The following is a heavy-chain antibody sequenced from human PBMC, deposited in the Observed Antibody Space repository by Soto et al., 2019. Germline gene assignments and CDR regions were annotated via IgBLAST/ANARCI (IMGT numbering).Heavy chain of an antibody. V-gene: IGHV3-74*03. J-gene: IGHJ4*02. CDR1: GFTFSGSW. CDR3: ETAGTGTFTY. CDR2: ISSDGSST. Sequence: EVQLVESGGGLVQPGGSLRLSCAASGFTFSGSWMHWVRQAPGKGLVWVSRISSDGSSTTYADSVKGRFTISRDNATNMLYLQMNSLRAEDTAVYYCETAGTGTFTYWGQGTLATVSS. D-gene: IGHD1-1*01.